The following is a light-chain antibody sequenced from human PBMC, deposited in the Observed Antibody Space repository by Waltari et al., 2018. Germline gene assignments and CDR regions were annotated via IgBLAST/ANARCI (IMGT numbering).Light chain of an antibody. V-gene: IGKV1-39*01. CDR2: VAS. Sequence: IQMTQSPSSLSASVGDRVTITCRASQSISSALNWYQQIPGTAPKLLLYVASNLQTGVPSRFSGSGSGTDFSLTIRSLQPEDFATYYCQQYNNWPLTFGGGTKVEIK. J-gene: IGKJ4*01. CDR1: QSISSA. CDR3: QQYNNWPLT.